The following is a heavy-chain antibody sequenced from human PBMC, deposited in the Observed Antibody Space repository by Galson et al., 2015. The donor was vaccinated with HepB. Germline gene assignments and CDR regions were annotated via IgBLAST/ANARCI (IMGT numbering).Heavy chain of an antibody. V-gene: IGHV3-49*03. CDR2: IRSKTYGGTT. J-gene: IGHJ4*02. D-gene: IGHD4-17*01. CDR1: GFTFGDYA. CDR3: TKALYGDHTWGGY. Sequence: SLRLPCATSGFTFGDYAMSWFRQAPGKGLEWVGLIRSKTYGGTTEYAASVRGRFSISRDDSKSIAYLQMNGLRTEDTAVYYCTKALYGDHTWGGYWGQGTLVTVSS.